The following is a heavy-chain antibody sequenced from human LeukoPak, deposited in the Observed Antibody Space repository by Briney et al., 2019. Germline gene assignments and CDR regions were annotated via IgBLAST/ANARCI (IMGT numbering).Heavy chain of an antibody. J-gene: IGHJ2*01. CDR1: GFTFSTYW. V-gene: IGHV3-7*01. D-gene: IGHD6-19*01. Sequence: GGSLRLSCAASGFTFSTYWMGWVRQVPGKGLEWVANIKHDGSERYYVDSVEGRFTISRDNAKNSLYLQMDSLRAEDTAVYFCARKFTVAGINWYFDLWGRGTLVTVSS. CDR2: IKHDGSER. CDR3: ARKFTVAGINWYFDL.